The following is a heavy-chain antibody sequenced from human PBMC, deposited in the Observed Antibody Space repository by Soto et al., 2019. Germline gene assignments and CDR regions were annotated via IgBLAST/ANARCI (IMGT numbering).Heavy chain of an antibody. CDR1: GFTFSSYA. Sequence: EVQLLESGGGLVQPGGSLRLSCAASGFTFSSYAMSWVRQAPGKGLEWVSAISGSGGSTYYADSVKGRFTISRDNSKNTLYLQMNSRRAEDTAVYYCAKGQGRFGALDYWGQGTLVTVSS. CDR2: ISGSGGST. V-gene: IGHV3-23*01. J-gene: IGHJ4*02. D-gene: IGHD3-10*01. CDR3: AKGQGRFGALDY.